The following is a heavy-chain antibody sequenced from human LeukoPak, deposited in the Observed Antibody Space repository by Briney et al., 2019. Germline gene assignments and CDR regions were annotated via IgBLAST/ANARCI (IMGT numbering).Heavy chain of an antibody. D-gene: IGHD3-10*01. CDR1: GFTFSSYG. CDR2: IRYDGGNK. J-gene: IGHJ5*02. V-gene: IGHV3-30*02. CDR3: AKPSYGSGSFNWFDP. Sequence: GGSLRLSCAESGFTFSSYGMHWVRQAPGKGLEWVAFIRYDGGNKYYADSVKGRFTISRDNSKNTLYLQMNSLRAEDTAVYYCAKPSYGSGSFNWFDPWGQGTLVTVSS.